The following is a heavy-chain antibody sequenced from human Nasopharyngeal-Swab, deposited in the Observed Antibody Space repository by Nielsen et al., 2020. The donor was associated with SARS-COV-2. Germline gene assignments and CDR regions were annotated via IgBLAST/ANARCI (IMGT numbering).Heavy chain of an antibody. CDR3: ASQERGGSGSS. D-gene: IGHD3-10*01. V-gene: IGHV3-7*01. CDR2: MKQDGSVK. Sequence: GESLKISCVGSGFIFSNFWMSWFRQAPGKGLEWVANMKQDGSVKYYLDSVKGRFTISRDNAKNSVFLEMNSLRAEDTAVYYCASQERGGSGSSWGRGTLVTVSS. CDR1: GFIFSNFW. J-gene: IGHJ4*02.